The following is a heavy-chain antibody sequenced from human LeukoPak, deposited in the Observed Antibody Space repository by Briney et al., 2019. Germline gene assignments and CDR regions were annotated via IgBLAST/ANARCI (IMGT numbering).Heavy chain of an antibody. J-gene: IGHJ4*02. V-gene: IGHV4-4*07. CDR1: GGSISSYY. Sequence: SETLSLTCTVSGGSISSYYWSWIRQPPGKGLEWIGRIYTSGSTNYNPSLKSRVTMSVDTSKNQFSLKLSSVTAADTAVYYCARGEGYYDYVWGSYPPWYYFDYWGQGTLVTVSS. CDR3: ARGEGYYDYVWGSYPPWYYFDY. D-gene: IGHD3-16*01. CDR2: IYTSGST.